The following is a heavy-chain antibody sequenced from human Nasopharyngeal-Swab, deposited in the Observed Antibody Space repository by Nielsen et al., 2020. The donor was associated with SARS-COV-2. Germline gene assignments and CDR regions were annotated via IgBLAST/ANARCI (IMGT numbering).Heavy chain of an antibody. D-gene: IGHD1-26*01. V-gene: IGHV3-9*01. J-gene: IGHJ3*02. Sequence: SLKISCAASGFTFDDYAMHWVRQAPGKGLEWVSGISWNSGSIGYADSVKGRFTISRDNAKNSLYLQMNSLRAEDTALYYCAKDKWELLKAFDIWGQGTMVTVSS. CDR1: GFTFDDYA. CDR2: ISWNSGSI. CDR3: AKDKWELLKAFDI.